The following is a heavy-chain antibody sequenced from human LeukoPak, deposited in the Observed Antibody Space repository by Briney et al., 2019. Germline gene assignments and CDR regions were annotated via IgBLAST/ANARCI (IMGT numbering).Heavy chain of an antibody. Sequence: ASVKVSCKASGYTFTGYYMHWARQAPGQGLEWMGWINPNSGGTNYAQKFQGRVTMTRDTSISTAYMELSRLRSDDTAVYYCAREGIDYGDYPFDYWGQGTLVTASS. CDR2: INPNSGGT. CDR1: GYTFTGYY. V-gene: IGHV1-2*02. J-gene: IGHJ4*02. D-gene: IGHD4-17*01. CDR3: AREGIDYGDYPFDY.